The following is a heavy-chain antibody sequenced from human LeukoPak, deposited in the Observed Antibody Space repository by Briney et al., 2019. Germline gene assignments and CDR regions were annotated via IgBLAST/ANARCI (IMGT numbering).Heavy chain of an antibody. D-gene: IGHD5-18*01. V-gene: IGHV4-34*01. J-gene: IGHJ4*02. CDR3: ARGYSFTWIKPYYVDY. CDR2: INHSGST. CDR1: GGSFSGYY. Sequence: PSETLSLTCAVYGGSFSGYYWSWIRQPPVKGLEWIGEINHSGSTNYNPSLKSRVTISVDTSKNQFSLKLSSVTAADTAVYYCARGYSFTWIKPYYVDYWGQGTLVTVSS.